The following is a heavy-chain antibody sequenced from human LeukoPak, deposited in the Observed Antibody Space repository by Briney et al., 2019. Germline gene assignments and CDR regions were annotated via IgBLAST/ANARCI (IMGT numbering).Heavy chain of an antibody. D-gene: IGHD3-10*01. CDR1: GGSISSYY. CDR3: AGGELWFGAGDRQIDY. CDR2: IYYSGST. Sequence: SETLSLTCTVSGGSISSYYWSWIRQPPGKGLEWIGYIYYSGSTNYNPSLKSRVTISVDTSKNQFSLKLSSVTAADTAVYYCAGGELWFGAGDRQIDYWGQGTLVTVSS. V-gene: IGHV4-59*01. J-gene: IGHJ4*02.